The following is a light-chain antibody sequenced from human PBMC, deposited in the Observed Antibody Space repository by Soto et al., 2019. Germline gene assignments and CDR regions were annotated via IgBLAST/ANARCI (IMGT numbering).Light chain of an antibody. V-gene: IGKV1-39*01. CDR2: AAS. Sequence: DIQMTQSPSSLSASVGDRVTITCRASQSXSTYLNWYQQKPGKAPKLLIYAASSLQSGVPSRFSGSGAGTDFTLTISSLQPEDFATYYCQQSYSTLSWTFGQGTKVEIK. CDR1: QSXSTY. J-gene: IGKJ1*01. CDR3: QQSYSTLSWT.